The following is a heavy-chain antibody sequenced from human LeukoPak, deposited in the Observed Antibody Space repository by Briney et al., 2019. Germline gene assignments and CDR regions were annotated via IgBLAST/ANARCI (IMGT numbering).Heavy chain of an antibody. CDR1: GGTFSSYA. V-gene: IGHV1-69*04. CDR2: IIPILGIA. J-gene: IGHJ4*02. CDR3: ARAPRGLTGIAVAGTSDY. D-gene: IGHD6-19*01. Sequence: GSSVKVSCKASGGTFSSYAISWVRQAPGQGLEWMGRIIPILGIANYAQKFQGRVTITADKSTSTAYMELSSLRSEDTAVYYCARAPRGLTGIAVAGTSDYWGQGTLVTVSS.